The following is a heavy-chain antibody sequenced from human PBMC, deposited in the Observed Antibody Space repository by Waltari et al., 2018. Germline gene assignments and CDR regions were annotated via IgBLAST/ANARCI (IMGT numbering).Heavy chain of an antibody. CDR3: ARGPPNWCFNL. CDR2: MSPNSGNT. V-gene: IGHV1-8*02. CDR1: GYTFTSYD. Sequence: QVQLVQSGAEVKKPGASVKVSCKASGYTFTSYDINWVRQATGQGLEWMRWMSPNSGNTGYAQKVQGRVTMTRNTSISTAYMEVSSLRSEDTAVYYGARGPPNWCFNLWGRGTLVTVSS. J-gene: IGHJ2*01.